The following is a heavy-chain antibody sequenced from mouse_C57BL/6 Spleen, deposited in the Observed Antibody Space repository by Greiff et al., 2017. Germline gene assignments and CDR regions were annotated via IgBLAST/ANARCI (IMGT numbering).Heavy chain of an antibody. V-gene: IGHV3-6*01. D-gene: IGHD1-1*01. Sequence: EVKLQESGPGLVKPSQSLSLTCSVTGYSITSGYYWNWIRQFPGNKLEWMGYISYDGSNNYNPSLKNRISITRDTSKNQFFLKLNSVTTEDTATYYCASPIYYYGSFAYWCQGTLVTVSA. CDR3: ASPIYYYGSFAY. J-gene: IGHJ3*01. CDR2: ISYDGSN. CDR1: GYSITSGYY.